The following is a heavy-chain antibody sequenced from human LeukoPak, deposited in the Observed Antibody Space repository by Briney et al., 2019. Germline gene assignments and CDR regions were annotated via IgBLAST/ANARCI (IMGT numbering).Heavy chain of an antibody. CDR1: GFTFSDYF. CDR2: ISSSSDFI. V-gene: IGHV3-11*06. J-gene: IGHJ4*02. CDR3: ARDLAYALFDY. D-gene: IGHD3-16*01. Sequence: GGSLRLSCAASGFTFSDYFMNWVRQAPGKGLEWVSYISSSSDFIYYADSVKGRFTISRDNAKNSLYLQMNSLRAEDTAVYFCARDLAYALFDYWGRGTLVTVSS.